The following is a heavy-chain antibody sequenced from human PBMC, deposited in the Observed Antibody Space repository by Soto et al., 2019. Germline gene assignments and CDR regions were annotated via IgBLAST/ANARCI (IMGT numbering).Heavy chain of an antibody. CDR1: GFTFDYYW. V-gene: IGHV3-74*01. Sequence: EVQLVESGGGLVKPGDSLRLSCAASGFTFDYYWLHWVGQAPGKGLVWVSRIYSDGTSTTYADSVKGRFTISRDNAKNTVSLQMNSLRADDTAVYYCARGDRGAFDLWGQGTVVTVSS. J-gene: IGHJ3*01. CDR3: ARGDRGAFDL. D-gene: IGHD1-26*01. CDR2: IYSDGTST.